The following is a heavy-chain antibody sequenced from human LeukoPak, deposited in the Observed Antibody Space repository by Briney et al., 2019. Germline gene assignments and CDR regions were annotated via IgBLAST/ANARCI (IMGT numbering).Heavy chain of an antibody. CDR1: GGSISSYY. CDR2: IYYSGST. J-gene: IGHJ4*02. CDR3: ARGYSSTGCYFDS. Sequence: SETLSLTCIVSGGSISSYYWSWIRQPPGKELEWIGYIYYSGSTNYNSSLKSRVTISVDTSRNQFSLNLTSVTAADTAIYYCARGYSSTGCYFDSCSQGALVTVSS. D-gene: IGHD2-2*01. V-gene: IGHV4-59*01.